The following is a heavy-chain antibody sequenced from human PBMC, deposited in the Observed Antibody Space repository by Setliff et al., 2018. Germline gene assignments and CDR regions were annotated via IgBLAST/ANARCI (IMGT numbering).Heavy chain of an antibody. Sequence: SETLSLTCNVSGDSINRSGYYWGWIRQPPGKGLEWIGSMYYSGSNDHNPSLKSRVTISLDTSKNQFSLRLTSVTAADTAVYYCARSYRLVLTNWFDAWGHGTLVTVSS. D-gene: IGHD1-26*01. CDR2: MYYSGSN. V-gene: IGHV4-39*07. CDR3: ARSYRLVLTNWFDA. CDR1: GDSINRSGYY. J-gene: IGHJ5*01.